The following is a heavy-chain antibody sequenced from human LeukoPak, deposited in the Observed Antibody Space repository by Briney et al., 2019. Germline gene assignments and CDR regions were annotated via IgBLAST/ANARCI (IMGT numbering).Heavy chain of an antibody. V-gene: IGHV3-9*01. D-gene: IGHD3-22*01. CDR1: GYTFDDYA. CDR3: AKDRYYYDSSGYEAGMDV. CDR2: ISWNSGSI. Sequence: GGSLRLSCAASGYTFDDYAMHWVRQAPGKGLEWVSGISWNSGSIGYADSVKGRFTISRDNAKNSLYLQMNSLRAEDTALYYCAKDRYYYDSSGYEAGMDVWGQGTTVTVSS. J-gene: IGHJ6*02.